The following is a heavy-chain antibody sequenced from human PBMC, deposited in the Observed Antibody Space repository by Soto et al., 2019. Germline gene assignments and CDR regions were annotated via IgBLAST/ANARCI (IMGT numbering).Heavy chain of an antibody. CDR1: GYTFTSYA. CDR2: INAGNGNT. D-gene: IGHD1-7*01. J-gene: IGHJ6*03. CDR3: ARETGTTYYYYYMDV. Sequence: ASVKVSCKASGYTFTSYAMHWVRQAPGQRLEWMGWINAGNGNTKYSQKFQGRVTITRDTSASTAYMELSSLRSEDTAVYYCARETGTTYYYYYMDVWGKGTTVTVSS. V-gene: IGHV1-3*01.